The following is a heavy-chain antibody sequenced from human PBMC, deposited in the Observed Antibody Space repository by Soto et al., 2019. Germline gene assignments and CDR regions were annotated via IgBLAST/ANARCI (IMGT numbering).Heavy chain of an antibody. CDR1: GYTFTSYA. Sequence: QVQLVQSGAEVKKPGASVKVSCKASGYTFTSYAMHWVRQAPGQRLEWMGWINAGNGNTKYSQKFQGRVTITRDTSASTAYMELSSLRSEDTAVYYCARALPYYDILTRLGYWGQGTLVTVSS. CDR2: INAGNGNT. V-gene: IGHV1-3*01. CDR3: ARALPYYDILTRLGY. J-gene: IGHJ4*02. D-gene: IGHD3-9*01.